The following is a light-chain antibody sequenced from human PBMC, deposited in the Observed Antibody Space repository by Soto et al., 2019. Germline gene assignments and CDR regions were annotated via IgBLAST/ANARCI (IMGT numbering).Light chain of an antibody. CDR3: LQDYSYPLT. V-gene: IGKV1-6*02. Sequence: AIQMTQSPSSLSASVGDRVIVTCRASQDIRSDLGWYQQKPGKAPQLLIYGASSLQSGVQSRFSGSGSGTDFTLTSISLQPEDFATYYCLQDYSYPLTFGGGTKVDVK. CDR2: GAS. CDR1: QDIRSD. J-gene: IGKJ4*01.